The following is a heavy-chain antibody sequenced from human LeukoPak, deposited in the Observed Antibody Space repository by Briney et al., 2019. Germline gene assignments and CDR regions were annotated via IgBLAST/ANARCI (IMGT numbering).Heavy chain of an antibody. CDR2: ITTNSDTI. D-gene: IGHD5-24*01. CDR1: GFTFSSYA. V-gene: IGHV3-48*01. CDR3: ARDQRGLQRDY. Sequence: GGSLRLSCAASGFTFSSYAMSWVRQAPGKGLEWISYITTNSDTIHYADSVRGRFTISRDNAKNSLFLQMNSLRAEDTAVYYCARDQRGLQRDYWGQGTLVTVSS. J-gene: IGHJ4*02.